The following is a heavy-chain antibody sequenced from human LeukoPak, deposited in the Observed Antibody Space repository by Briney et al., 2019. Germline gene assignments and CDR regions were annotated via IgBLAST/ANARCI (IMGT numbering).Heavy chain of an antibody. V-gene: IGHV1-2*02. J-gene: IGHJ4*02. CDR1: GYTFTGYY. CDR3: ARGRGGGSRFDY. Sequence: ASVKVSCKASGYTFTGYYMHWVRQAPGQGLEWMGWINPNSGGTNYAQKFQGRVTMTRDMSTSTVYMELSSLRSEDTAVYYCARGRGGGSRFDYWGQGTLVTVSS. CDR2: INPNSGGT. D-gene: IGHD2-15*01.